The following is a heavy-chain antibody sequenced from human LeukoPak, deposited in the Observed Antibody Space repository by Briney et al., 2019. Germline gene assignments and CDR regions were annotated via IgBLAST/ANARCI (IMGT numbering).Heavy chain of an antibody. CDR1: GYTFTGYY. CDR2: IIPIFGKA. D-gene: IGHD2-15*01. Sequence: SVKVSCKASGYTFTGYYMHWVRQAPGQGLEWMGGIIPIFGKADYAQKFQDRVTITADESTSTAYMELSSLRSEDTALYYCARAGEYCSGGSCYSGVYFDYWGQGTLVTVSS. V-gene: IGHV1-69*13. J-gene: IGHJ4*02. CDR3: ARAGEYCSGGSCYSGVYFDY.